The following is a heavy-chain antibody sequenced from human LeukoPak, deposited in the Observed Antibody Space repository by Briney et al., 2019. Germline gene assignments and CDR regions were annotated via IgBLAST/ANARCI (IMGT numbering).Heavy chain of an antibody. D-gene: IGHD3-16*02. CDR1: GFKFNDYW. Sequence: GGSLRLSCEVSGFKFNDYWMNWVRQAPGKGLEWVANIKQEGNDKHYVDSVKGRFTISRDNAENSVYLQMDSLRVEDTAMYYCARGGSDYVWGSHRHYFDYWGQGVLVTVSS. CDR2: IKQEGNDK. V-gene: IGHV3-7*01. J-gene: IGHJ4*02. CDR3: ARGGSDYVWGSHRHYFDY.